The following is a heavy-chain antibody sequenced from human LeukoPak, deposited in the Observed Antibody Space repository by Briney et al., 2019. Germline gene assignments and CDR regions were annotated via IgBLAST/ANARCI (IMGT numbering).Heavy chain of an antibody. J-gene: IGHJ4*02. CDR2: IYYSGST. Sequence: SETLSLTCTVSGGSISSYYWSWIRQPPGKGLEWIGYIYYSGSTNYNPSLKSRVTISVDTSKNQFSLKLSSVTAADTAVYYCARIIIDRGIVFDYWGQGTLVTVSS. CDR3: ARIIIDRGIVFDY. V-gene: IGHV4-59*01. CDR1: GGSISSYY. D-gene: IGHD2/OR15-2a*01.